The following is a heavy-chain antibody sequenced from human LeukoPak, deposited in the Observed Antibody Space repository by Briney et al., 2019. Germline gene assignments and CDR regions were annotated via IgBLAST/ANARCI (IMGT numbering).Heavy chain of an antibody. D-gene: IGHD3-9*01. J-gene: IGHJ4*02. CDR2: MNPNSGNT. Sequence: GASVKVSCKASGHTFTSYDIDWVRQATGQGLEWMGWMNPNSGNTGYAQKFQGRVTMTRNTSISTAYMELSSLRSEDTAVYYCARGARQDLRYFDWLGPDYWGQGTLVTVSS. CDR1: GHTFTSYD. CDR3: ARGARQDLRYFDWLGPDY. V-gene: IGHV1-8*01.